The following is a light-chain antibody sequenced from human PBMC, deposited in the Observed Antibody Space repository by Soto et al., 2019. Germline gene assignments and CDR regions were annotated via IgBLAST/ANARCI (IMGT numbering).Light chain of an antibody. Sequence: DIPMTQSPYSLSASVGDRVTITCRASQSISSYLNWYQQKPGKAPELLIYAASSLQSGVPSRFSGSGSGTDITLTIISLQPEDFVTYYCQQSYTTPLTFGGGTKVQIK. CDR3: QQSYTTPLT. V-gene: IGKV1-39*01. CDR1: QSISSY. J-gene: IGKJ4*01. CDR2: AAS.